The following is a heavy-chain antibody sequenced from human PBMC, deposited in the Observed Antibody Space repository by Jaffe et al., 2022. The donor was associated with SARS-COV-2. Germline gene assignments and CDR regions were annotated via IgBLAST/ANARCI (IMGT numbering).Heavy chain of an antibody. CDR3: ARVSPYSSSWSATYYYYYGMDV. J-gene: IGHJ6*02. D-gene: IGHD6-13*01. Sequence: EVQLVESGGGLVQPGGSLRLSCAASGFTFSSYWMSWVRQAPGKGLEWVANIKQDGSEKYYVDSVKGRFTISRDNAKNSLYLQMNSLRAEDTAVYYCARVSPYSSSWSATYYYYYGMDVWGQGTTVTVSS. CDR1: GFTFSSYW. V-gene: IGHV3-7*01. CDR2: IKQDGSEK.